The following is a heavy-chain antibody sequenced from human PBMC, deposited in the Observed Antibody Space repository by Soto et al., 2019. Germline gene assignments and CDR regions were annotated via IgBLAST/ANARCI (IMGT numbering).Heavy chain of an antibody. CDR1: GYTFTSYA. CDR2: INAGNGNT. D-gene: IGHD3-22*01. Sequence: QVQLVQSGAEVKKPGASVKVSCKASGYTFTSYAMSWVRQAPGQGLEWMGWINAGNGNTKYSQKFQGRVTITRDTSASTAYMELSILRAEDTAVYYCARSSGYYWYDYWGQETLFTVAT. CDR3: ARSSGYYWYDY. V-gene: IGHV1-3*01. J-gene: IGHJ4*02.